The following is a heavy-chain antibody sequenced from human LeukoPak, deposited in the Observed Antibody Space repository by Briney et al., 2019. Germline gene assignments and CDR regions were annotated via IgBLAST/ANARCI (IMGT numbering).Heavy chain of an antibody. V-gene: IGHV3-21*01. CDR2: ISSSSDYI. CDR1: GFTFSSYT. D-gene: IGHD2-21*02. CDR3: ANSPGYCGGDCAVDY. J-gene: IGHJ4*02. Sequence: GGSLRLSCAASGFTFSSYTMDWVRQAPGKGLEWVSSISSSSDYIFYADSVKGRFTISRDNAQNSLYLQMNSLRVEDTAVYYCANSPGYCGGDCAVDYWGQGTLVTVSS.